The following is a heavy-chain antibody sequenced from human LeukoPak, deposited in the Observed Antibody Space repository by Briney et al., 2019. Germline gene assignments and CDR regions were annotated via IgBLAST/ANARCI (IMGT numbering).Heavy chain of an antibody. Sequence: SETLSLACAVSGYSISSGYYWGWIRRPPGKGLEWIGSIYHSGSTYYNPSLKSRVTISVDTSKNQFSLKLSSVTAADTAVYYCARQQDGTGGLIWGQGTMVTVSS. CDR3: ARQQDGTGGLI. V-gene: IGHV4-38-2*01. D-gene: IGHD1-1*01. CDR1: GYSISSGYY. J-gene: IGHJ3*02. CDR2: IYHSGST.